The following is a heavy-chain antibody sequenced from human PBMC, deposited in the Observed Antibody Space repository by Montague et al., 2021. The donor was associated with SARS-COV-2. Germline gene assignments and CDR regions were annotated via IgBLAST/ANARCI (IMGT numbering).Heavy chain of an antibody. CDR2: GSHTGST. V-gene: IGHV4-59*12. J-gene: IGHJ6*02. CDR3: ARLRTLDPLYGMDV. D-gene: IGHD2-2*03. Sequence: SETLSLTCSVSGGSFSPYYWTWIRQPPGKGLESIGYGSHTGSTNYNPSLQSRVSMSVDSSRSQFSLELSSVTAADTAIYFCARLRTLDPLYGMDVWGQGTPVIVSS. CDR1: GGSFSPYY.